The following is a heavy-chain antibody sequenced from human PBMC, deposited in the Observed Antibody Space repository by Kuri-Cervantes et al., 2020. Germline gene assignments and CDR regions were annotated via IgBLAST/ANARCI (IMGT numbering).Heavy chain of an antibody. CDR3: AHRRAVFHIAAAGGWFDP. V-gene: IGHV2-5*01. Sequence: SGPTLVKPTQTLTLTCTFSGFSLSTSGVGVGWIRQPPGKALEWLALIYWNNDKRYSPSLKSRLTITKDPSKNQVVLTMTNMDPVDTATYYCAHRRAVFHIAAAGGWFDPWGQGTLVTVSS. CDR2: IYWNNDK. CDR1: GFSLSTSGVG. J-gene: IGHJ5*02. D-gene: IGHD6-13*01.